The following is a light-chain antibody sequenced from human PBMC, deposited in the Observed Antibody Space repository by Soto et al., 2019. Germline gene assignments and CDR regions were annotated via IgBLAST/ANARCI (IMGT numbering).Light chain of an antibody. V-gene: IGLV8-61*01. Sequence: QAVVTQEPSFSVSPGGTVTLTCGLTSGSVSTTYYPSWYQQPPGPAPRPLIYSTNLRSSGVPDRFSGSMLGNKAALTITGAQADDESDYHCMLDMGGGVVVFGGGTKLTVL. J-gene: IGLJ2*01. CDR2: STN. CDR3: MLDMGGGVVV. CDR1: SGSVSTTYY.